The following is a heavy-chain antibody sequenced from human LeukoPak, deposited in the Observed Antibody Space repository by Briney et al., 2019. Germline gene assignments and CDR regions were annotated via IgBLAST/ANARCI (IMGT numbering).Heavy chain of an antibody. Sequence: SETLSLTCSVSGESFRGYYWKWIPQPPGNGREWISEINPSGGTNYSPSLKSRATISVDTSTNQFSLKVTSVTAAETVLYCGTGGSNGAPFANWGRGTQVTVSS. CDR1: GESFRGYY. J-gene: IGHJ4*02. CDR2: INPSGGT. D-gene: IGHD4-11*01. CDR3: TGGSNGAPFAN. V-gene: IGHV4-34*01.